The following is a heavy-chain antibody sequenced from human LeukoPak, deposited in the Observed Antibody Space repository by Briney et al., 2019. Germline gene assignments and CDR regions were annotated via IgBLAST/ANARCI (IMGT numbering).Heavy chain of an antibody. CDR3: AKSGSASSGWYGYFDY. CDR1: GFTFSSYA. CDR2: ISGSGGST. V-gene: IGHV3-23*01. J-gene: IGHJ4*02. Sequence: PGGSLRLSCAASGFTFSSYAMSWVRQAPGKGLEWVSAISGSGGSTYYADSVKGRFTISRDNSKNTLYLQMNSLRAEDTAVYYCAKSGSASSGWYGYFDYWGQGTLVTVSS. D-gene: IGHD6-19*01.